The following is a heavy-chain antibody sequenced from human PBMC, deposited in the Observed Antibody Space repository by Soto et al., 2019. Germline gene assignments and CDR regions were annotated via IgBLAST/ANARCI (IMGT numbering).Heavy chain of an antibody. CDR3: ASPNWG. J-gene: IGHJ4*02. CDR2: ISYDGSNK. CDR1: GFTFSSYA. D-gene: IGHD7-27*01. V-gene: IGHV3-30-3*01. Sequence: GGSLRLSCAASGFTFSSYAMHWVRQAPGKGLEWVAVISYDGSNKYYADSVKGRFTISRDNSKNTLYLQMNSLRAEDTAVYYCASPNWGWGQGTLVTVSS.